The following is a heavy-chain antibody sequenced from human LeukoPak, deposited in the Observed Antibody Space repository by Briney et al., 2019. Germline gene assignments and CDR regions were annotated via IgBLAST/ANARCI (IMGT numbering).Heavy chain of an antibody. J-gene: IGHJ2*01. V-gene: IGHV4-30-2*01. CDR2: IYHSGST. CDR3: ARVTHYYDSSGYYSLRSWYFDL. D-gene: IGHD3-22*01. CDR1: GGSISSGGYS. Sequence: SETLSLTCAVSGGSISSGGYSWSWLRQPPGKGLEWLGYIYHSGSTYYNPSLKSRVTISVDRSKNQFSLKPSSVTAADTAVYYCARVTHYYDSSGYYSLRSWYFDLWGRGTLVTVSS.